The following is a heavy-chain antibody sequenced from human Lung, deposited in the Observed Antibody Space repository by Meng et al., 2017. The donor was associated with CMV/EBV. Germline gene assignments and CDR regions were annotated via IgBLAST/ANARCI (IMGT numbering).Heavy chain of an antibody. CDR3: AKDTHSCNSSQCYKLPFDN. CDR2: IGYDGENQ. V-gene: IGHV3-30*02. Sequence: SCVASGFTFSAYGMHWVRQAPGKVLEWVAFIGYDGENQYHGDSNRDRFTISRDNSKNIQYLQMNSLKAEDTATYYCAKDTHSCNSSQCYKLPFDNWXQGTXVTVSS. J-gene: IGHJ5*02. D-gene: IGHD2/OR15-2a*01. CDR1: GFTFSAYG.